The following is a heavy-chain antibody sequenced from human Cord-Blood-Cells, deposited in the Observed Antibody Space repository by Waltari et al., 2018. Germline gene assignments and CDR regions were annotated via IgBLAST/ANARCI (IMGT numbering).Heavy chain of an antibody. V-gene: IGHV3-23*01. D-gene: IGHD3-3*01. CDR3: ATAGFLESQFDY. Sequence: EVQLLESGGGLVQPGGSLSLSCAASGFPFTSSAMSWVPQAPGKGLEWVSAISGSGGSTYYADSVKGRFTISRDNSKNTLYLQMNSLRAEDTAVYYCATAGFLESQFDYWGQGTLVTVSS. J-gene: IGHJ4*02. CDR2: ISGSGGST. CDR1: GFPFTSSA.